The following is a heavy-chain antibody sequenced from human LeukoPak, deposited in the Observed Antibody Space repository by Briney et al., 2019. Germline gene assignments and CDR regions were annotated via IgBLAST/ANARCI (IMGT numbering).Heavy chain of an antibody. J-gene: IGHJ4*02. V-gene: IGHV1-69*06. CDR3: ASSGLPSRRWDYVWGSYRYDDY. Sequence: SVKVSCKASGGTFSSYAISWVRQAPGQGLEWMGGIIPIFGTANYAQKFQGRVTITADKSTSTAYMELSSLGSEDTAVYYCASSGLPSRRWDYVWGSYRYDDYWGQGTLVTVSS. D-gene: IGHD3-16*02. CDR1: GGTFSSYA. CDR2: IIPIFGTA.